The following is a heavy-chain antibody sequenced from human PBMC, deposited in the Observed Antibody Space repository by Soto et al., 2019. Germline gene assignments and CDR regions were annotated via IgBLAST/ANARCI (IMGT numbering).Heavy chain of an antibody. CDR3: ARLNWNYDDYYYYGMDV. CDR2: IIPIFGTA. V-gene: IGHV1-69*13. CDR1: GGTFSSYA. Sequence: SVKASCKASGGTFSSYAISWVRQAPGQGLEWMGGIIPIFGTANYAQKFQGRVTITADESTSTAYMELSSLRSEDTAVYYCARLNWNYDDYYYYGMDVWGQGTTVTVSS. D-gene: IGHD1-7*01. J-gene: IGHJ6*02.